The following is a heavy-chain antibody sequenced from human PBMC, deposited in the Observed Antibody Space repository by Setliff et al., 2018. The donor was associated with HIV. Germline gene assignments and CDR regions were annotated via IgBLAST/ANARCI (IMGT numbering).Heavy chain of an antibody. CDR1: AGSMNDDI. CDR3: ARQHADYGFDI. Sequence: SETLSLTCTVSAGSMNDDIWAWIRQSPGKGFQWIGFISDTGNTNYNPSLESPITMSVDTADNQFSLRLTSVTAAATGIYYCARQHADYGFDIWGQGTMVTVSS. CDR2: ISDTGNT. D-gene: IGHD3-10*01. V-gene: IGHV4-59*01. J-gene: IGHJ3*02.